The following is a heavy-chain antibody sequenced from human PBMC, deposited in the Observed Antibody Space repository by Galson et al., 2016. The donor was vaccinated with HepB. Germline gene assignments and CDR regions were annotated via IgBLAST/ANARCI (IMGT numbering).Heavy chain of an antibody. CDR3: ARGGNWVFDD. Sequence: SATLSLTCAVSGGSFSDDTWWTWVRQPPGKGLEWIGEIHHSGSTNYNPSPKSRVTISVDRSKHQFSLKLSSVTAADTALYYCARGGNWVFDDWGQGTLVSVSS. CDR2: IHHSGST. J-gene: IGHJ4*02. V-gene: IGHV4-4*02. D-gene: IGHD7-27*01. CDR1: GGSFSDDTW.